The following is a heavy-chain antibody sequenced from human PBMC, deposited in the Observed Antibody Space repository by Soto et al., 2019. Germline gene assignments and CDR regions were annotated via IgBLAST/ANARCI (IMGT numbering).Heavy chain of an antibody. CDR3: AKVNPAS. V-gene: IGHV3-9*01. Sequence: EVQLVESGGNLVQPGRSLRLSCAASGFTFDDYAMHWVWQAPGKGLEWVSSINWNGGRIGYADSVKGRFTISRDNAKNSLYLQMNNLRPEDTALYYCAKVNPASWGQGTLVTVSS. CDR2: INWNGGRI. CDR1: GFTFDDYA. J-gene: IGHJ4*02.